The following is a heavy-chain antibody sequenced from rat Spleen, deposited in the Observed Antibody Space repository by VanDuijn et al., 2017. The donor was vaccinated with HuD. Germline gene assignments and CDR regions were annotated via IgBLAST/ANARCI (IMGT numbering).Heavy chain of an antibody. Sequence: EVQLVESGGDLVQPGRSLKLSCAASGFTFSNYGIHWIRQAPTKGLEWVASISPSGGTTYYRDSVKGRFTISRDNAKNTQYLQMDSLRSEDTATYYCARHPISTVSYYFDYWGQGVTVTVSS. CDR3: ARHPISTVSYYFDY. D-gene: IGHD1-1*01. J-gene: IGHJ2*01. V-gene: IGHV5-19*01. CDR2: ISPSGGTT. CDR1: GFTFSNYG.